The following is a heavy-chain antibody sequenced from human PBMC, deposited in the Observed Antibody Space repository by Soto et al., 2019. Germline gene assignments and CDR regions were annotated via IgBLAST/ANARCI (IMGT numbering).Heavy chain of an antibody. CDR3: ARVAVRKDFWSGYYPDYGMDV. CDR2: INPNSGNT. V-gene: IGHV1-8*01. J-gene: IGHJ6*02. CDR1: VYTFTSYA. Sequence: XSVKVSCKASVYTFTSYAINWVRQATGQGLEWMGWINPNSGNTGYAQKFQGRVTMTRNTSRSTAYMELSSLRSEDTAVYYCARVAVRKDFWSGYYPDYGMDVWGQGTTVTVSS. D-gene: IGHD3-3*01.